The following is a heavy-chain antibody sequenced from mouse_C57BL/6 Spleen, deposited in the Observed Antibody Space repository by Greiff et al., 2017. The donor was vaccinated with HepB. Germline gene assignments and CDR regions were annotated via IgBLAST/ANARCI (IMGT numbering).Heavy chain of an antibody. V-gene: IGHV1-82*01. D-gene: IGHD2-4*01. Sequence: VQLQQSGPELVKPGASVKISCKASGYAFSSSWMNWVKQRPGKGLEWIGRIYPGDGDTNYNGKFKGKATLTADKSSSTAYMQRSSLASEDSAVYFCERGGLRRGFAYWGQGTLVTVSA. CDR3: ERGGLRRGFAY. CDR2: IYPGDGDT. CDR1: GYAFSSSW. J-gene: IGHJ3*01.